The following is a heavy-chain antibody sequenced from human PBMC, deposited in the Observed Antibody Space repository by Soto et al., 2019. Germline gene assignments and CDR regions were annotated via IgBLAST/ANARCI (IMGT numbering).Heavy chain of an antibody. D-gene: IGHD1-1*01. Sequence: QLQLQESGSGLVRPSQTLSLTCAVSGGSISSGGYSWNWIRQPPGKGLEWIGYIYHSGSTLYNPCVTGRVTISVDTAKNQCSLKLSSGTAADTAVYDCARDQLEGNWFDPWGQGTLVTVSS. CDR1: GGSISSGGYS. CDR2: IYHSGST. V-gene: IGHV4-30-2*01. J-gene: IGHJ5*02. CDR3: ARDQLEGNWFDP.